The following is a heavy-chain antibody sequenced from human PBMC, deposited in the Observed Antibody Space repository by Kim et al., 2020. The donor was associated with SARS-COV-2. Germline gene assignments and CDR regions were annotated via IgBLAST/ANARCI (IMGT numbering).Heavy chain of an antibody. V-gene: IGHV4-59*10. J-gene: IGHJ4*02. Sequence: NPALKSRLSMSIDTSKNQFALKLSSVTAADTAIYYCARSTVTTYADYFDSWGQGTLVTVSS. CDR3: ARSTVTTYADYFDS. D-gene: IGHD4-17*01.